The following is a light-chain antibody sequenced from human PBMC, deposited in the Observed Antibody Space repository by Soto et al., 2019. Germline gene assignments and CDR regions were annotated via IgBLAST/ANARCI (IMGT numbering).Light chain of an antibody. Sequence: IVMTQSPATPSVSPGERATLSCRASQTIGSNLAWYQQKPGQPPRLLIYDASTRATDIPARFTGSGSGTEFTRTISSLQSEEFAGYYCQQYNNWPPTWTFGQGTKVDIK. V-gene: IGKV3-15*01. J-gene: IGKJ1*01. CDR1: QTIGSN. CDR3: QQYNNWPPTWT. CDR2: DAS.